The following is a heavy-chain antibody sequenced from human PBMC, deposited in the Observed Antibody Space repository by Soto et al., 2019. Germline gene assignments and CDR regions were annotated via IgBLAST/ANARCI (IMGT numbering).Heavy chain of an antibody. D-gene: IGHD6-13*01. CDR2: IIPIFGTA. CDR3: ARDRSGAAAGTFYMWFDP. J-gene: IGHJ5*02. Sequence: SVKVSCKASGGTFSSYAISWVRQAPGQGLEWMGGIIPIFGTANYAQKFQGRVTITADESTSTAYMELSSLRSEDTAVYYCARDRSGAAAGTFYMWFDPWGQGTLVTVSS. V-gene: IGHV1-69*13. CDR1: GGTFSSYA.